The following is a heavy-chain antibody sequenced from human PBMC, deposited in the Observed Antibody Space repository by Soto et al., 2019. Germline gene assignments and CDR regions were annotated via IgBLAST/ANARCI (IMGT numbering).Heavy chain of an antibody. V-gene: IGHV1-2*02. CDR1: GYIFTGYY. Sequence: QGHLVQSGAEVKKPGASVKVSCKASGYIFTGYYMHWVRQAPGQGLEWMGWINSNSGGTSSAQKFQGRITMTRDTSINTAYMELSSLRSDDTAVYYCARGTTVTMPEFDYWGQGTLVTVSS. CDR3: ARGTTVTMPEFDY. D-gene: IGHD4-17*01. CDR2: INSNSGGT. J-gene: IGHJ4*02.